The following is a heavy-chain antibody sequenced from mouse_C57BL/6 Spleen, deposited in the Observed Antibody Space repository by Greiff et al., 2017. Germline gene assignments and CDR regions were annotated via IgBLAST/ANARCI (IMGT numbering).Heavy chain of an antibody. CDR2: IDPSDSYT. Sequence: VQLQQPGAELVKPGASVKLSCKASGYTFTSYWMQWVKQRPGQGLEWIGEIDPSDSYTNYNQKFKGKATLTVDTSSSTAYMQLSSLTSEDSAVYYCALITTVVATPFAYWGQGTLVTVSA. CDR1: GYTFTSYW. D-gene: IGHD1-1*01. J-gene: IGHJ3*01. CDR3: ALITTVVATPFAY. V-gene: IGHV1-50*01.